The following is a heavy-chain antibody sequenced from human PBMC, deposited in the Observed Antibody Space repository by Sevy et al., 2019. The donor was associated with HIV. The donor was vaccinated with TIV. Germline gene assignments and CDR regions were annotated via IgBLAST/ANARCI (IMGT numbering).Heavy chain of an antibody. D-gene: IGHD6-13*01. CDR3: AKHRDTLAAAAYLDH. CDR2: IRYDVSTK. V-gene: IGHV3-30*02. CDR1: GFTFSQYG. Sequence: GGSLRLSCAATGFTFSQYGMEWVRQAPGKGLEWVAFIRYDVSTKYYADSVKDRFTISRDNSKNMLYLQMNSLRPEDTALYSCAKHRDTLAAAAYLDHWGQGTLVTVSS. J-gene: IGHJ4*02.